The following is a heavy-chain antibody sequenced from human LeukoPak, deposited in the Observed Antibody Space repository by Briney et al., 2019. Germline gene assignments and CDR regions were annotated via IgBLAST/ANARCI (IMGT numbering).Heavy chain of an antibody. Sequence: SETLSLTCNVSGASLGSDFWTWLRQPPGKGLEWIGNVFYSGHANYNPSLKSRVIISIDTSKNQFSLTLTSVSGADSAVYYCAREADRADAIDIWGQGTMVTVSS. D-gene: IGHD3-10*01. CDR2: VFYSGHA. CDR3: AREADRADAIDI. CDR1: GASLGSDF. V-gene: IGHV4-59*01. J-gene: IGHJ3*02.